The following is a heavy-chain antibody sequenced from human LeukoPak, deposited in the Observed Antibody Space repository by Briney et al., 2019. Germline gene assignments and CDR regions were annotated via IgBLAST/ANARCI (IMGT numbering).Heavy chain of an antibody. J-gene: IGHJ4*02. CDR1: GYSFNNYA. CDR3: ARSIWYNRQYYFDS. D-gene: IGHD6-13*01. V-gene: IGHV1-3*01. CDR2: INCGNGKT. Sequence: ASVKVSCKASGYSFNNYAMQWVRQAPGQRLEWMGWINCGNGKTKYSEKFQGRVTITRDQSATTAYMDLSSLRSEGTAVYYCARSIWYNRQYYFDSWGQGTLVTVSS.